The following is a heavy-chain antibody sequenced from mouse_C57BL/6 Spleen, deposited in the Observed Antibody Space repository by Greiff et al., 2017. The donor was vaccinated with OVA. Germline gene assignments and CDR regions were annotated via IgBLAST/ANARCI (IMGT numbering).Heavy chain of an antibody. Sequence: VQLQQSGAELVRPGTSVKVSCKASGYAFTNYLIEWVKQRPGQGLEWIGVINPGSGGTNYNEKFKGKATLTADKSSSTAYLQLSSLTSEDSAVYFCARGGTRGYFDVWGTGTTVTVSS. V-gene: IGHV1-54*01. D-gene: IGHD3-3*01. CDR2: INPGSGGT. J-gene: IGHJ1*03. CDR1: GYAFTNYL. CDR3: ARGGTRGYFDV.